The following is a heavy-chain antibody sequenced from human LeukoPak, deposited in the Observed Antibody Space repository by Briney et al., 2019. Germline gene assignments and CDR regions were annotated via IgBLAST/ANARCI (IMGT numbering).Heavy chain of an antibody. J-gene: IGHJ4*02. V-gene: IGHV1-18*01. Sequence: GASVKVSCKASGDTFSSYAISWLRQAPGQGLEWMGWISSSTGNTKYAQKLQDRVTMTTDTSTSTAYLYLRNLRSDDTAVYYCVRLPLGYCSSTSCLDWGQGTLVTVSS. CDR1: GDTFSSYA. CDR2: ISSSTGNT. CDR3: VRLPLGYCSSTSCLD. D-gene: IGHD2-2*01.